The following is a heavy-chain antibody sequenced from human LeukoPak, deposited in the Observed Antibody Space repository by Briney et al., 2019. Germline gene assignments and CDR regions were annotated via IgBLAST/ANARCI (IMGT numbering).Heavy chain of an antibody. Sequence: GGSLRLSCAASGFTFSGSAMHWVRQAPGKGLVWVSRINIDGSTTNYADSVKGRFTISRDNAKNTLYLQMNSLRAEDTALYYCTRGGVDYWGQGTLVTVSS. CDR1: GFTFSGSA. CDR3: TRGGVDY. CDR2: INIDGSTT. D-gene: IGHD3-16*01. V-gene: IGHV3-74*01. J-gene: IGHJ4*02.